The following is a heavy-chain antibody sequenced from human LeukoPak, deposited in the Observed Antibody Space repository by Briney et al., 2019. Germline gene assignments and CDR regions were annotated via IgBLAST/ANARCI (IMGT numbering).Heavy chain of an antibody. CDR3: AVTPSNLSHLDK. V-gene: IGHV1-8*01. Sequence: ASVKVSCKASTDTFINYDINWVRQATGQGFEWIGWMNPNTGNTGYAQNFQGRVTMTRDTSISTAHMELSSLRPEDTAVYYCAVTPSNLSHLDKWGQGTLVTISS. D-gene: IGHD4-11*01. CDR2: MNPNTGNT. J-gene: IGHJ4*02. CDR1: TDTFINYD.